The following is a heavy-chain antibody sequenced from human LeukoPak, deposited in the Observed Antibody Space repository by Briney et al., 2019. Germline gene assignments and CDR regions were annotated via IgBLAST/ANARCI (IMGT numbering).Heavy chain of an antibody. D-gene: IGHD3-22*01. CDR1: GYSFTSYW. CDR3: ARHYNYYDSSGYRYYYYYMDV. CDR2: IYPGDSDT. Sequence: GESLKISCKGSGYSFTSYWIGWVRQMPGKGLEWMGIIYPGDSDTRYSPSFQGQVTISADKSISTAYLQWSSLKASDTAMYYCARHYNYYDSSGYRYYYYYMDVWGKETTVTVSS. V-gene: IGHV5-51*01. J-gene: IGHJ6*03.